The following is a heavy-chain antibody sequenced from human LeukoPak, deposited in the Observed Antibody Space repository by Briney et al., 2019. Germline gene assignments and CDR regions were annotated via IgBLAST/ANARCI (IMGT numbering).Heavy chain of an antibody. CDR2: ISSGSSFI. CDR3: ARDSGSGSYSGY. D-gene: IGHD3-10*01. V-gene: IGHV3-21*01. J-gene: IGHJ4*02. Sequence: GGSLRLSCAASGFTFSSYSMNWVRQAPGKGLEWVSSISSGSSFIYYPDSVKGRFTISRDNAKNTLYLQMNSLRAEDTAVYYCARDSGSGSYSGYWGLGTLVTVSS. CDR1: GFTFSSYS.